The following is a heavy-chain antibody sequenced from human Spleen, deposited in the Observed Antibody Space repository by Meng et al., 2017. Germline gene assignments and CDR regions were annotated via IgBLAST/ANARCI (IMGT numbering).Heavy chain of an antibody. CDR3: AKARVGANFFDF. D-gene: IGHD1-26*01. CDR1: GFTFSSYA. Sequence: GESLKISCAASGFTFSSYAMSWVRQAPGKGLEWVSAITGSGFSTFYADSVKGRFTISRDNSKNTLYLQMNSLRAEDTAVFYCAKARVGANFFDFWGQGTLVTVSS. J-gene: IGHJ4*02. V-gene: IGHV3-23*01. CDR2: ITGSGFST.